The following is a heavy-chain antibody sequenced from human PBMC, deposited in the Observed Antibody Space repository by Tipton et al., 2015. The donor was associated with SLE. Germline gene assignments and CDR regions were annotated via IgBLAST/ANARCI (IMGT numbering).Heavy chain of an antibody. CDR1: GYSLSSGYY. D-gene: IGHD1-26*01. CDR2: IYHSGST. Sequence: TLSLTCAVSGYSLSSGYYWGWIRQPPGKGLEWIGSIYHSGSTYYNPSLKSRVTISVDTSKDQFSLKLSSVTAADTAVYYCARGLSGSYYPYWGQGTLVTVSS. CDR3: ARGLSGSYYPY. V-gene: IGHV4-38-2*01. J-gene: IGHJ4*02.